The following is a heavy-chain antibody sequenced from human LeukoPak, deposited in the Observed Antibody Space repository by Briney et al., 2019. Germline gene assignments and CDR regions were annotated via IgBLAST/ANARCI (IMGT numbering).Heavy chain of an antibody. V-gene: IGHV4-4*02. CDR1: GGSITSGNW. Sequence: SGTLSLTCAVSGGSITSGNWWTWVRQPPGKGLEWIGEINHSGSTNYNPSLKSRVTISVDTSKNQFSLKLSSVTAADTAVYYCARDGTYYYDSSGYYYGWFDPWGQGTLVTVSS. CDR2: INHSGST. D-gene: IGHD3-22*01. CDR3: ARDGTYYYDSSGYYYGWFDP. J-gene: IGHJ5*02.